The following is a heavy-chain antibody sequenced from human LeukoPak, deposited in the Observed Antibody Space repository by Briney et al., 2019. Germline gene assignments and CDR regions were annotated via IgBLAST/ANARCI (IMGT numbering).Heavy chain of an antibody. J-gene: IGHJ4*02. Sequence: GGSLRLSCAASGFTFSSYGMHWVRQAPGKGLEWVAVIWYDGSNKYYADSVKGRFTISRDNSKNTLYLQMNSLRAEDTAVYYCARDSLDYYDSSEGKFDYWGQGTLVTVSS. CDR3: ARDSLDYYDSSEGKFDY. D-gene: IGHD3-22*01. V-gene: IGHV3-33*01. CDR1: GFTFSSYG. CDR2: IWYDGSNK.